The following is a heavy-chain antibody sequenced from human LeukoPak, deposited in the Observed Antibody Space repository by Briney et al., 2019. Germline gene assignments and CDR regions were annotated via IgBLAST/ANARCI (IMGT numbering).Heavy chain of an antibody. J-gene: IGHJ6*02. V-gene: IGHV4-34*01. CDR2: INHSGST. CDR3: ARGRTTETTFCYYYYGMDV. CDR1: GGSFSGYY. D-gene: IGHD4-11*01. Sequence: SETLSLTCAVYGGSFSGYYWSWIRQPPGKGLEWIGEINHSGSTNYNPSLKSRVTISVDTSKNQFSLKLSSVTAADTAVYYCARGRTTETTFCYYYYGMDVWGQGTTVTVSS.